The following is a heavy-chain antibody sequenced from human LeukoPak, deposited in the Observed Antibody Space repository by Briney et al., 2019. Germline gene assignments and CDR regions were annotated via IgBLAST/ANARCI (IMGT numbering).Heavy chain of an antibody. D-gene: IGHD3-10*01. CDR3: AKATRYGSGSSPGLY. CDR2: IYSGGSGGST. CDR1: GFSVSSNY. V-gene: IGHV3-53*01. Sequence: GGSLRLSCAASGFSVSSNYMSWVRQAPGKGLEWVSVIYSGGSGGSTYYADSVKGRFTISRDNSKNTLYLQMNSLRAEDTAVYYCAKATRYGSGSSPGLYWGQGTLVTVSS. J-gene: IGHJ4*02.